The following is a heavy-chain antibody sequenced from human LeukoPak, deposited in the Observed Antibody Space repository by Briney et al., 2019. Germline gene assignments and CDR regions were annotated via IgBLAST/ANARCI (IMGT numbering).Heavy chain of an antibody. J-gene: IGHJ3*02. CDR3: ARSLRGYSDDAFDI. CDR1: GFTFSSYW. CDR2: IKQDGSEK. Sequence: GGSLRLSCAASGFTFSSYWMSWVRQAPGKGLEWVANIKQDGSEKYYVDSVKGRFTISRDNAKNSLYLQMNSLRAEDTAVYYCARSLRGYSDDAFDIWGQGTMVTVSS. V-gene: IGHV3-7*01. D-gene: IGHD6-13*01.